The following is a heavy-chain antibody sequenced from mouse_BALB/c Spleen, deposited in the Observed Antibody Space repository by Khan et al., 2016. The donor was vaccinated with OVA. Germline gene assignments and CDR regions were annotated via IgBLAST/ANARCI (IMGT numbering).Heavy chain of an antibody. CDR1: GFTFTDYA. Sequence: QVRLQQLGPELVRPGVSVKISCKGSGFTFTDYAMHWVKQSHAKSLEWIGLISTYSGNTNYNKKFKGKATMTVDKSSSTADMELARLTSEDSAIYYCARPAYDGYYDYWGQGTTLTVSS. CDR3: ARPAYDGYYDY. CDR2: ISTYSGNT. D-gene: IGHD2-3*01. V-gene: IGHV1S137*01. J-gene: IGHJ2*01.